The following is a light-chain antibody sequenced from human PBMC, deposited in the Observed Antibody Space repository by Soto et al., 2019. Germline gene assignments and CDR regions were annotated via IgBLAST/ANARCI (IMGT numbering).Light chain of an antibody. CDR2: EGI. CDR1: SSDIGTYNL. V-gene: IGLV2-14*02. CDR3: SSYAGRDTVV. Sequence: QSALTQPASVSGSPGQSITISCTGTSSDIGTYNLVSWYQHYPGKAPKLMIYEGIKRPSGVSNRFSGSKSGNTASLTVSGLQAEDEGDYYCSSYAGRDTVVFGSGTKLTVL. J-gene: IGLJ1*01.